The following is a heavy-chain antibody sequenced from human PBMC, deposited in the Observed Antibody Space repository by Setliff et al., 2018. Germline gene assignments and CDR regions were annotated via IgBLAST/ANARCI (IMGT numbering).Heavy chain of an antibody. CDR1: GYTFTGYY. CDR2: FDPEDGET. CDR3: ARGTEFLP. Sequence: ASVKVSCKASGYTFTGYYMHWVRQAPGQGLEWMGGFDPEDGETIYAQEFQGRVTMTEDTSTDAAYMELSRLRSEDTAVYYCARGTEFLPWGQGTLVTVSS. J-gene: IGHJ1*01. V-gene: IGHV1-24*01.